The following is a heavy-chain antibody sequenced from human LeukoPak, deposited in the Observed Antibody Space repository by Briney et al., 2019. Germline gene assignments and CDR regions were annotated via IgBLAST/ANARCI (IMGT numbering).Heavy chain of an antibody. CDR1: GYTFTGYY. D-gene: IGHD7-27*01. J-gene: IGHJ5*02. CDR2: TNPNSGGT. Sequence: ASVKASCKASGYTFTGYYMHWVRQAPGQGLEWMGWTNPNSGGTSYAQKFQGRVTMTRDSSISTAYRELSRLRSDDTAEYYCARDFAGVNWFDPWNQGTLVTVSS. V-gene: IGHV1-2*02. CDR3: ARDFAGVNWFDP.